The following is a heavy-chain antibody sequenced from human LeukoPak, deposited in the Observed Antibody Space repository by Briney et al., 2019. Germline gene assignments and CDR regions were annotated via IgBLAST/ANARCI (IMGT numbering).Heavy chain of an antibody. Sequence: PSETLSLTCSVSGDSIISHFWSWIRQPPGKGLEWIGYIHHSGMTNSNPSLKSRATLSIDTATNLFSLRLTSVTAADTALYFCAREASSDPRLSSYFLDVWGEGTAVTVSS. CDR2: IHHSGMT. CDR1: GDSIISHF. J-gene: IGHJ6*03. V-gene: IGHV4-59*11. D-gene: IGHD2/OR15-2a*01. CDR3: AREASSDPRLSSYFLDV.